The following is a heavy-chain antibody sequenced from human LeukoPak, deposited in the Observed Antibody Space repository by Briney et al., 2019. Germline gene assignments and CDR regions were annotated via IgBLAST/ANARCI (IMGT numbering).Heavy chain of an antibody. V-gene: IGHV1-24*01. Sequence: GASVKVSCKASGYTFTSYYMHWVRQAPGKGLEWMGGFDPEDGETIYAQKFQGRVTMTEDTSTDTAYMELSSLRSEDTAVYYCATVGILAAADEYYFDYWGQGTLVTVSS. D-gene: IGHD6-13*01. CDR3: ATVGILAAADEYYFDY. CDR2: FDPEDGET. J-gene: IGHJ4*02. CDR1: GYTFTSYY.